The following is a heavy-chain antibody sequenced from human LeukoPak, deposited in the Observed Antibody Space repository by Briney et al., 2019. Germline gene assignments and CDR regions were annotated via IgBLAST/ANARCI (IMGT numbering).Heavy chain of an antibody. D-gene: IGHD3-3*01. CDR1: GDSISSYY. Sequence: PSETLSLTCTVSGDSISSYYWSWIRQPAGKGLEWIGRIYTSGSTNYNPSLKSRVTMSVDTSKNQFSLKLSSVTAADTAVYYCARGVYDFWADYYYGMDVWGQGTTVTVSS. CDR3: ARGVYDFWADYYYGMDV. CDR2: IYTSGST. V-gene: IGHV4-4*07. J-gene: IGHJ6*02.